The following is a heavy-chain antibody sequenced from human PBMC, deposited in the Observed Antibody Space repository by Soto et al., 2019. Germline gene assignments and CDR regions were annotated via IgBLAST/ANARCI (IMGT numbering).Heavy chain of an antibody. CDR1: CGYIMNRNG. Sequence: SEPMSLTNAVSCGYIMNRNGCRWVRKKPGKGLEWIGEINHSGSTNYNPSLKSRVTISVDTSKNQFSLKLSSVTAADTAVYYCAIICHGSGSNRVYHSGMDFLGKGTTVTGS. V-gene: IGHV4-4*02. CDR2: INHSGST. D-gene: IGHD3-10*01. CDR3: AIICHGSGSNRVYHSGMDF. J-gene: IGHJ6*04.